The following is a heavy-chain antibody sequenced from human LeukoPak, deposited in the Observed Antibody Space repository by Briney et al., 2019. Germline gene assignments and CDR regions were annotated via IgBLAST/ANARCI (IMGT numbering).Heavy chain of an antibody. D-gene: IGHD3-16*01. CDR2: IYYSEST. Sequence: PSETLSLTCTVSGGSISSYYWSWIRQSPGKGLEWIGYIYYSESTYYKPSLKSRVTISVDTSKNQFSLKLSSVTAADTAVYYCANYGVVLATYGSPSPFVYWGQGTLVTVSS. CDR3: ANYGVVLATYGSPSPFVY. V-gene: IGHV4-59*01. CDR1: GGSISSYY. J-gene: IGHJ4*02.